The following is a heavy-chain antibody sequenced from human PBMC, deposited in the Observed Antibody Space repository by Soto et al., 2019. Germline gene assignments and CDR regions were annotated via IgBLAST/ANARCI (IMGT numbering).Heavy chain of an antibody. CDR3: ARGSGRYFDWLFPGHYYYGMDV. J-gene: IGHJ6*02. Sequence: QVQLQQWGAGLLKPSETLSLTCAVYGGSFSGYYWSWIRQPPGKGLEWIGEINHSGSTNYNPSLKSRVTISVDTSKNQFSLKLSSVTAADTAVYYCARGSGRYFDWLFPGHYYYGMDVWGQGTTVTVSS. V-gene: IGHV4-34*01. D-gene: IGHD3-9*01. CDR1: GGSFSGYY. CDR2: INHSGST.